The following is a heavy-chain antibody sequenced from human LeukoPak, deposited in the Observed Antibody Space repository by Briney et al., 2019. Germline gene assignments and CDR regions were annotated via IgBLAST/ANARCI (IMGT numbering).Heavy chain of an antibody. V-gene: IGHV5-51*01. CDR2: INPGDSDT. CDR3: ARHATTGFIVNRFDP. J-gene: IGHJ5*02. Sequence: GESLKISCATSGYRFTNYWIGWVRQMPGKGLEFMGIINPGDSDTRYSPSFQGQVTISADKSFNTAYLQLNSLKASDTAMYYCARHATTGFIVNRFDPWGQGTLVTVFS. D-gene: IGHD1-26*01. CDR1: GYRFTNYW.